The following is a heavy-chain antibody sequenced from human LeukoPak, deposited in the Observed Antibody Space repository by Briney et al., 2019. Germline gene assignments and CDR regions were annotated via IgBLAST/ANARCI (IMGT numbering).Heavy chain of an antibody. D-gene: IGHD6-13*01. CDR1: GYSFTSYW. V-gene: IGHV5-51*01. CDR2: IYPGDSDT. CDR3: ARQYSSSWYSGGAFDI. J-gene: IGHJ3*02. Sequence: GESLKISCKGSGYSFTSYWIGWVRQMPGKGLEWMGIIYPGDSDTRYSPSFQGQVTISADKSISTAYLQWSSLKASDTAMYYCARQYSSSWYSGGAFDIWGQGTMVIVSS.